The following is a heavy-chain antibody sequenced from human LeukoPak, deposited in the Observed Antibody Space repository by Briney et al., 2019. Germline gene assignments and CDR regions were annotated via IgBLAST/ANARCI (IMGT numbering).Heavy chain of an antibody. D-gene: IGHD2-15*01. Sequence: GGSLRLSCAASGFTFSSYAMSWVRQAPGKGLEWVSAISGSGASPYYADSVRGRFTISRDNSKNTLYLHMSSLRAEDTAAYYCAKECSGGSCYSAGQSYYYGMDVWGQGATVTVSS. CDR1: GFTFSSYA. J-gene: IGHJ6*02. V-gene: IGHV3-23*01. CDR3: AKECSGGSCYSAGQSYYYGMDV. CDR2: ISGSGASP.